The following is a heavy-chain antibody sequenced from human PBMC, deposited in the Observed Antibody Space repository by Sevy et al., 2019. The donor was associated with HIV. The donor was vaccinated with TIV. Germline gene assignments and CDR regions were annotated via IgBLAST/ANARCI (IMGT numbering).Heavy chain of an antibody. CDR1: GYSFTSYW. CDR3: ATSIAVAGHGSYYYGMDV. Sequence: GESQKISCKGSGYSFTSYWIGWVRQMPGKGLEWMGIIYPGDSDTRYSPSFQGQVTISADKSISTAYLQWSSLKASDTAMYYCATSIAVAGHGSYYYGMDVWGQGTTVTVSS. J-gene: IGHJ6*02. CDR2: IYPGDSDT. D-gene: IGHD6-19*01. V-gene: IGHV5-51*01.